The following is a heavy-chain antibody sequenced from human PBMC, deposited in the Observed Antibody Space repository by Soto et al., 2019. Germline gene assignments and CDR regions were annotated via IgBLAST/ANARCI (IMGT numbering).Heavy chain of an antibody. CDR3: ATSENSAMAFDY. CDR2: INPNGGST. V-gene: IGHV1-46*01. J-gene: IGHJ4*02. D-gene: IGHD5-18*01. Sequence: QVQLVQSGAEVKKPGASVKVSCKASGYTFTHYYIHWVRQAPGQGLEWMGIINPNGGSTTYEQKFRAGLTMTRDTSTSTVYMELSSLRSEDSAVYDCATSENSAMAFDYWGQGTLVTVSS. CDR1: GYTFTHYY.